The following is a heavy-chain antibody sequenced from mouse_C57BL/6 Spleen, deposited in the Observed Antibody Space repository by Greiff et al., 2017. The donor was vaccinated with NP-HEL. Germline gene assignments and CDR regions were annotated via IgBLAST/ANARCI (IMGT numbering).Heavy chain of an antibody. CDR3: ARFFGSSYWYFDV. Sequence: LQQSGASVKISCKASGYAFSSYWMNWVKQRPGKGLEWIGQIYPGDGDTNYNGKFKGKATLTADKSSSTAYMQHSSLTSEDSAVYFCARFFGSSYWYFDVWGTGTTVTVSS. V-gene: IGHV1-80*01. CDR1: GYAFSSYW. D-gene: IGHD1-1*01. J-gene: IGHJ1*03. CDR2: IYPGDGDT.